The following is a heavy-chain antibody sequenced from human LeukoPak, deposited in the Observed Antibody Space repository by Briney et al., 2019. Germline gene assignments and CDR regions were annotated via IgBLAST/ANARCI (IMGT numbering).Heavy chain of an antibody. J-gene: IGHJ3*01. Sequence: SVKVSCKASGGTFSSYAISWVRQAPGQGLEWMGRIIPILGTATHAQKFQGRVTITADKSTSTAYMELSSLRSEDTAVYYCARETIEAFDVWGQGTMVTVSS. CDR2: IIPILGTA. CDR1: GGTFSSYA. D-gene: IGHD4/OR15-4a*01. V-gene: IGHV1-69*04. CDR3: ARETIEAFDV.